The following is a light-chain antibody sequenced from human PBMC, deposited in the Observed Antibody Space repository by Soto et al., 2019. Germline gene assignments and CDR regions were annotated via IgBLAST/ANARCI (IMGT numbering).Light chain of an antibody. J-gene: IGLJ1*01. Sequence: QSVLTQPASVSGSPGQSINISCTRTSSDVGSYNFVSWYQQHPGKVPKVMIYEVSKRPSGVSDRFSGSKSGNTASLTISGLQAEDEADYYCCADAGRSTYVFGTGTKVTVL. CDR1: SSDVGSYNF. CDR3: CADAGRSTYV. CDR2: EVS. V-gene: IGLV2-23*02.